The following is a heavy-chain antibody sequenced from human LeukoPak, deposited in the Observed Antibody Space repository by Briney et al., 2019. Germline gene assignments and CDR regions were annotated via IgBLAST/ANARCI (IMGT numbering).Heavy chain of an antibody. CDR2: IYYGGSTT. Sequence: ETLSLTCTVSGDSIRNSGSYWGWIRQPPGKGLEWIGNIYYGGSTTYYNPSLKSRVTMSVDTSKNQFSLKLSSVTAADTAVYYCARLRGSTTREFDPWGQCPFMTVSS. D-gene: IGHD2-2*01. CDR3: ARLRGSTTREFDP. V-gene: IGHV4-39*01. J-gene: IGHJ5*02. CDR1: GDSIRNSGSY.